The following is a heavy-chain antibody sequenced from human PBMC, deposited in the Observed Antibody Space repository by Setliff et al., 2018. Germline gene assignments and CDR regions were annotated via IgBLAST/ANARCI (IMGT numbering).Heavy chain of an antibody. CDR2: IRSKAYGGTT. Sequence: SLRLSCTASGFTFGDYAMSWVRQAPGKGLEWVGFIRSKAYGGTTEYAASVKGRFTISRDDSKSIAYLQMNSLKTEDTAVYYCTRIAVAGPLFYWGQGTLVTVSS. D-gene: IGHD6-19*01. CDR3: TRIAVAGPLFY. CDR1: GFTFGDYA. J-gene: IGHJ4*02. V-gene: IGHV3-49*04.